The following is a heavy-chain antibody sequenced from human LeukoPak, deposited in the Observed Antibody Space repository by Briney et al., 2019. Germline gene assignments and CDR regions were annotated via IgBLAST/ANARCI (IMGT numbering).Heavy chain of an antibody. J-gene: IGHJ6*02. CDR1: GFTVNNNY. V-gene: IGHV3-53*01. CDR3: ARDPGIRNGMDV. CDR2: IYSGGTT. Sequence: GGSLRLSCAASGFTVNNNYMTWVRQAPGKGLEWVSVIYSGGTTYYADSVKGRFTISRDNSKNTLYLQMNSLRVDDTAVYYCARDPGIRNGMDVWGQGTTVTVSS. D-gene: IGHD2/OR15-2a*01.